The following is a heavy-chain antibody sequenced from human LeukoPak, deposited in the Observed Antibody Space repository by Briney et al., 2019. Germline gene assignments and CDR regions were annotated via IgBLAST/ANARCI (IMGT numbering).Heavy chain of an antibody. CDR3: AKTGGYSYGLYYFDY. CDR1: GFTFSSYA. D-gene: IGHD5-18*01. CDR2: ISGSGGST. Sequence: PGGSLRLSCAASGFTFSSYAMSWVRQAPGKGLEWVSAISGSGGSTYYADSVKGRFTISRDNSKNTLYLQMNSLRAEDTAVYYCAKTGGYSYGLYYFDYWGQGTLVTVSS. V-gene: IGHV3-23*01. J-gene: IGHJ4*02.